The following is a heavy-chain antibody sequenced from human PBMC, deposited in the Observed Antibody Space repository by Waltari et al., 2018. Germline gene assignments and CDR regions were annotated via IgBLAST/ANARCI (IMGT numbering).Heavy chain of an antibody. D-gene: IGHD1-1*01. V-gene: IGHV1-69*12. J-gene: IGHJ5*02. CDR3: ARRQLGGPLDP. CDR1: GGTFGRYD. Sequence: QVHLVQSGAEVKKPGSSVTVSCKASGGTFGRYDITWGRQAPGQGLEWMGGLIPIFGAPNYAQRFQGRVTITADESTSTVYMELSSLKSEDTALYFCARRQLGGPLDPWGQGTLVTVSS. CDR2: LIPIFGAP.